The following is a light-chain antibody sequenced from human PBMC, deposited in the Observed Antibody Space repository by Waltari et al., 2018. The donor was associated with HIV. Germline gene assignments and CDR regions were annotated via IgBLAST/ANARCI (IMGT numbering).Light chain of an antibody. Sequence: QSALTEPASASGSRGQSLTISCPGTLRAVAGYHYVSWYQPHPGKAPKLMIYDFTNRPAGFSNPFSGSKSGNTASRTISGLQAEDEADYYCSSYTSNSRVFGTGTKVTVL. CDR3: SSYTSNSRV. CDR2: DFT. V-gene: IGLV2-14*03. CDR1: LRAVAGYHY. J-gene: IGLJ1*01.